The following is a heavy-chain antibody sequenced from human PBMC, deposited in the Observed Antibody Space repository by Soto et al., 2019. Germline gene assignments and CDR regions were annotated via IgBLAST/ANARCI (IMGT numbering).Heavy chain of an antibody. J-gene: IGHJ4*02. CDR2: LYNDERT. V-gene: IGHV4-4*07. Sequence: PSETLSLTCTVSGDSVSSHYWSWIRQPAGKGLEWLGRLYNDERTNYNPSLKSRVTMSMDTSKNQFSLKLTSVTAADSAVYFCAREPLAHSYFDPWGPGTLVTVSS. CDR1: GDSVSSHY. CDR3: AREPLAHSYFDP.